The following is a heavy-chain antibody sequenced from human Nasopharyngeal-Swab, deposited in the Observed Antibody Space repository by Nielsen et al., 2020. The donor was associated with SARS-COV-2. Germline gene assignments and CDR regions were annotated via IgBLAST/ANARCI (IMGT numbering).Heavy chain of an antibody. CDR1: GYTFTSYG. V-gene: IGHV1-18*01. CDR2: ISAYNGNT. J-gene: IGHJ6*02. CDR3: ARDRVLVEADYYYYGMDV. D-gene: IGHD2-8*01. Sequence: ASVKVSCKASGYTFTSYGISWVRQAPGPGLEWMGWISAYNGNTNYAQKLQGRVTMTTDTSTSTAYMELRSLRSDDTAVYYCARDRVLVEADYYYYGMDVWGQGTTVTVSS.